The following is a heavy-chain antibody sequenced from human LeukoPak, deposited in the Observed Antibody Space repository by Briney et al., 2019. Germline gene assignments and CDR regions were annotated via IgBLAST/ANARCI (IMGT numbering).Heavy chain of an antibody. Sequence: ASVKVSCKASGGTFISYAISWVRQAPGQGLEWMGGIIPIFGTANYAQKFQGRVTITADKSTSTAYMELSSLRSEDTAVYYCATFLVARRGFDYWGQGTLVTVSS. CDR2: IIPIFGTA. V-gene: IGHV1-69*06. CDR1: GGTFISYA. J-gene: IGHJ4*02. CDR3: ATFLVARRGFDY. D-gene: IGHD2-15*01.